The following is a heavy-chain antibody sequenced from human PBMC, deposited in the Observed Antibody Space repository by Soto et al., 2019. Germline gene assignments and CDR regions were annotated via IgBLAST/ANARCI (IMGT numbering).Heavy chain of an antibody. CDR2: IIPIFGTA. CDR3: AREVGATLNWFDP. J-gene: IGHJ5*02. Sequence: SVKVSCKASGGTFSSYAISWVRQAPGQGLEWMGGIIPIFGTANYAQKFQGRVTITADKSTSTAYMELSSLRSEDTAVYYCAREVGATLNWFDPWGQGTLVTVSS. D-gene: IGHD1-26*01. CDR1: GGTFSSYA. V-gene: IGHV1-69*06.